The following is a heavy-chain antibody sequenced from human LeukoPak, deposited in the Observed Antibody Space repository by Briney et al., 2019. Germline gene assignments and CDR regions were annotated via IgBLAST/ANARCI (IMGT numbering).Heavy chain of an antibody. J-gene: IGHJ4*02. V-gene: IGHV4-59*01. CDR1: GGSISSYY. Sequence: SETLSLTCTVSGGSISSYYWSWIRQPPGKGLEWIGYIYYSGSTNHNPSLKSRVTISVDTSKNQFSLKLSSVTAADTAMYYCARDRSYYYFDHWGQGTLVTVSS. CDR3: ARDRSYYYFDH. D-gene: IGHD1-26*01. CDR2: IYYSGST.